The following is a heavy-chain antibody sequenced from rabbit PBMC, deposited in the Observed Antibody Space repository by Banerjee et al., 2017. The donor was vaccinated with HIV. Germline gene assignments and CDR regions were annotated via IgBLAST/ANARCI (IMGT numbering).Heavy chain of an antibody. CDR1: GFSFSYKYV. J-gene: IGHJ4*01. V-gene: IGHV1S45*01. CDR2: INTSSGNT. Sequence: QEQLVESGGGLVKPEGSLTLTCTASGFSFSYKYVMCWVRQAPGKGLEWIACINTSSGNTVYASWAKGRFTISKTSSTTVTLQMTSLTAADTATYFCARDFTSSVWTLHLWGPGTLVTVS. CDR3: ARDFTSSVWTLHL. D-gene: IGHD1-1*01.